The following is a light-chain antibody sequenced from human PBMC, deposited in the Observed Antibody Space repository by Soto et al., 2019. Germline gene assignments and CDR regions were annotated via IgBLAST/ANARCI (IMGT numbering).Light chain of an antibody. CDR2: EVS. Sequence: QSDLTHPASVSGSPVQSIRISLTYTSSYVGTHNYVSWYQQHPGKAPKLMISEVSNRPSGVSNRFSGSKSGNTASLTISGLQAEDEADYSCCSYASSNTRYVFGTGTKV. CDR1: SSYVGTHNY. CDR3: CSYASSNTRYV. J-gene: IGLJ1*01. V-gene: IGLV2-14*01.